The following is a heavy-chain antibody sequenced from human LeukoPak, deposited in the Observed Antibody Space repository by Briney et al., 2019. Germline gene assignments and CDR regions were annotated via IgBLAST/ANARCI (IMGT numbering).Heavy chain of an antibody. D-gene: IGHD1-26*01. CDR3: ARDGDYSGSYNEPFDY. V-gene: IGHV1-46*01. J-gene: IGHJ4*02. Sequence: ASVKVSCKASRYTFTSYYMHWVRQAPGQGLEWMGIINPSGGSTSYAQKFQGRVTMTRDKSTSTVYMELNSLRAEDTAVYYCARDGDYSGSYNEPFDYWGQGTLVTVSS. CDR2: INPSGGST. CDR1: RYTFTSYY.